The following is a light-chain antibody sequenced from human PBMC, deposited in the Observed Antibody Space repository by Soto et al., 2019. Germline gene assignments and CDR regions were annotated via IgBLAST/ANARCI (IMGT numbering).Light chain of an antibody. CDR2: GAS. V-gene: IGKV3-15*01. CDR3: QQYNNWPPWT. J-gene: IGKJ1*01. CDR1: QSVSSN. Sequence: EIVMTQSPATLSVSPGERATLSCRASQSVSSNLAWYQQKPGQAPRLLIYGASTGAIGIPGRFSGSGSGTEFTLTITSLQSEDFAVYYCQQYNNWPPWTFGQGTKVEIK.